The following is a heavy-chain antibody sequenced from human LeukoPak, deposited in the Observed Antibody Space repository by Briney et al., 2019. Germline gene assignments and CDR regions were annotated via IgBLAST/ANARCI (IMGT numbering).Heavy chain of an antibody. V-gene: IGHV4-38-2*02. CDR1: GYSNSSGYY. Sequence: SETLSLTCTVSGYSNSSGYYWGWIRPPPGKGLEWIGSIYHSGNTYYNPSLKSRVTISVDTSNNQFSLKLSSVTAADTAVYYCARVGGGYSYGYRGQGTLVTVSS. J-gene: IGHJ4*02. CDR3: ARVGGGYSYGY. D-gene: IGHD5-18*01. CDR2: IYHSGNT.